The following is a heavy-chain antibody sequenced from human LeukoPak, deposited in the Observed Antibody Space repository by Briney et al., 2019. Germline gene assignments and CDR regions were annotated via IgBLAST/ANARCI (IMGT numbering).Heavy chain of an antibody. CDR3: SSNYDSSGYYYFGVYGY. CDR1: GYSFTSYW. Sequence: GEFLKISCKGCGYSFTSYWIGWVRQMPGKGLQWVGIIYPGDSDTRYGPTFQGQVTISADKSISTAYLQWSSLKASDTAMYYCSSNYDSSGYYYFGVYGYWGQGTLVTVSS. V-gene: IGHV5-51*01. J-gene: IGHJ4*02. D-gene: IGHD3-22*01. CDR2: IYPGDSDT.